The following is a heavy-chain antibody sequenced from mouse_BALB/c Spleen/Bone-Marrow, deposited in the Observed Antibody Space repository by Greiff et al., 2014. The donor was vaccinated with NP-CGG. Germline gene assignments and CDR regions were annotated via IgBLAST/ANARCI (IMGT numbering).Heavy chain of an antibody. CDR3: ARVAYYNVYFDY. CDR2: INGNGGSS. J-gene: IGHJ2*01. V-gene: IGHV5-6-3*01. CDR1: GITFSNYG. Sequence: DVKLQESGGGLVQPGGSLKLSCAASGITFSNYGMSWIRQTPDKRLELVATINGNGGSSYYPDSMKGRFTISRDNAKNTLYLQMSSLKSEDTAMYYCARVAYYNVYFDYWGQGTTLTVSS. D-gene: IGHD2-12*01.